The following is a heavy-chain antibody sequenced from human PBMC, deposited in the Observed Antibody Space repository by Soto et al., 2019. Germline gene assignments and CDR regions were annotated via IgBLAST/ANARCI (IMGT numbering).Heavy chain of an antibody. CDR1: GGTFSSYA. J-gene: IGHJ6*01. CDR2: IIPIFGTA. V-gene: IGHV1-69*01. Sequence: QVQLVQSGAEVKKPGSSVKVSCKASGGTFSSYAISWVRQAPGQGLEWMGGIIPIFGTANYAQKFQGRVTITADESTSAAYMELGSLKPEDTAEYYCATWGYCSSPSCDGDYYYCMDVWGQGTTVTVSS. D-gene: IGHD2-2*01. CDR3: ATWGYCSSPSCDGDYYYCMDV.